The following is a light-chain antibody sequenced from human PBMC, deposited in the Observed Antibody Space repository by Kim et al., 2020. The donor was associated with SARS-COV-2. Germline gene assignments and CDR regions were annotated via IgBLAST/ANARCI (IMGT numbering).Light chain of an antibody. V-gene: IGLV3-1*01. CDR1: KLGDKY. Sequence: SVSPGPTASIPCSGDKLGDKYTCWYQKKPGQSPVLVMFQDTKRPSGIPERFSGSSSGNTATLTITGTQAVDEADYYCQAWDSNIVVFGGGTQLTVL. CDR2: QDT. J-gene: IGLJ2*01. CDR3: QAWDSNIVV.